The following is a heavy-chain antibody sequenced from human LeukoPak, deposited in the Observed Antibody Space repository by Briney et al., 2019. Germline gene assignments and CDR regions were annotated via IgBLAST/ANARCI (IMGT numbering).Heavy chain of an antibody. CDR2: IYSGGST. CDR1: GFTVSSNY. V-gene: IGHV3-66*01. Sequence: GGSLRLSCAASGFTVSSNYMSWVRQAPGKGLEWVSLIYSGGSTYYSDSVKGRFTISRDNSKNTLYLQMNSLRAEDTAVYYCARDVHGYSSSRYSDYWGQGTLVTVSS. D-gene: IGHD6-13*01. J-gene: IGHJ4*02. CDR3: ARDVHGYSSSRYSDY.